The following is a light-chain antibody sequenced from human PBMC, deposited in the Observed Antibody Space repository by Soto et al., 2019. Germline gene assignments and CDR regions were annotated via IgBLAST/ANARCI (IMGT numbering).Light chain of an antibody. J-gene: IGKJ3*01. V-gene: IGKV3-20*01. Sequence: EIVLTQSPCTLSLSPGERATLSCRASQSVSTKYLAWYQQKPGQAPRHLISCVASRATGSPDRFSGSGSGTDFILTISRVEHEDVAVYYCQQFGTSSLVTFGPGTKVDIK. CDR3: QQFGTSSLVT. CDR1: QSVSTKY. CDR2: CVA.